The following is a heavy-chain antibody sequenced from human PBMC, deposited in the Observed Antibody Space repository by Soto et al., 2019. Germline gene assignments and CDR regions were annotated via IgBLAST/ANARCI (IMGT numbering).Heavy chain of an antibody. Sequence: KPSETLSLTCAVSGGSISSSNWWSWVRQPPGKGLEWIGEIYHSGSTNYNPSLKSRVTISVDKSKNQFSLKLSSVTAADTAVYYCARLLLGIAAAGGSNIYGMDVWAQGTTVTVSS. CDR1: GGSISSSNW. CDR2: IYHSGST. CDR3: ARLLLGIAAAGGSNIYGMDV. V-gene: IGHV4-4*02. J-gene: IGHJ6*02. D-gene: IGHD6-13*01.